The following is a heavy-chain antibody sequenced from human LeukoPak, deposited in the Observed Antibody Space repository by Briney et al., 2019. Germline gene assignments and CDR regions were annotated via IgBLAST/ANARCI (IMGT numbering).Heavy chain of an antibody. CDR1: GYTFTSYD. CDR3: ARLSGSYGIDY. D-gene: IGHD1-26*01. Sequence: ASVKVSCKASGYTFTSYDINWVRQAAGQGLEGMGWMNPNSGNTGYAQKFQGRVTMTRNTSISTAYMELSSLRSEDTAVYYCARLSGSYGIDYWGQGTLVTVSS. CDR2: MNPNSGNT. J-gene: IGHJ4*02. V-gene: IGHV1-8*01.